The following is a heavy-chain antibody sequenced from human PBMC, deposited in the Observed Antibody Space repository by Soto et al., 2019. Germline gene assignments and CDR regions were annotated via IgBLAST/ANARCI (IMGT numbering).Heavy chain of an antibody. D-gene: IGHD3-10*01. V-gene: IGHV3-30*18. CDR2: ISYDGSNK. J-gene: IGHJ5*02. Sequence: GGSLRLSCAASGFTFSSYGMHWFRQAPGKGLEWVAVISYDGSNKYYADSVKGRFTISRDNSKNTLYLQMNSLRAEDTAVYYCAKGSRTMVRQDLSLDWFDPWGQGTLVTVSS. CDR3: AKGSRTMVRQDLSLDWFDP. CDR1: GFTFSSYG.